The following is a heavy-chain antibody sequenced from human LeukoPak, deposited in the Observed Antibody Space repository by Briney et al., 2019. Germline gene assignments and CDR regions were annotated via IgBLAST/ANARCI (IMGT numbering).Heavy chain of an antibody. CDR2: IYYSGST. J-gene: IGHJ3*02. Sequence: PSETLSLTCTVSGGSISSSSYYWGWIRQPPGKGLEWIGSIYYSGSTNYNPSLKSRVTISVDTSKNQFSLKLSSVTAADTAVYYCARHYYDSSGYLDAFDIWGQGTMVTVSS. CDR1: GGSISSSSYY. V-gene: IGHV4-39*01. D-gene: IGHD3-22*01. CDR3: ARHYYDSSGYLDAFDI.